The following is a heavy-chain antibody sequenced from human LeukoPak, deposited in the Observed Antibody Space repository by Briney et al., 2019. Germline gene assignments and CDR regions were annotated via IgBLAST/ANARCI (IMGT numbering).Heavy chain of an antibody. D-gene: IGHD3-16*02. CDR3: ARDRYSEGINWFDP. V-gene: IGHV1-46*01. CDR1: GGTFSSYA. CDR2: INPSGGST. Sequence: GASVKVSCKASGGTFSSYAISWVRQAPGQGLEWMGIINPSGGSTSYAQKFQGRVTMTRDTSTSTVYMELSSLRSDDTAVYYCARDRYSEGINWFDPWGQGTLVTVSS. J-gene: IGHJ5*02.